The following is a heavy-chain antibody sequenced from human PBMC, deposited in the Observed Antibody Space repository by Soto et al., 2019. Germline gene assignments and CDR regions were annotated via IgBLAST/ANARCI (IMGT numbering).Heavy chain of an antibody. CDR3: AKGSGYDPVGIFDY. V-gene: IGHV3-9*01. CDR1: GFTFDDYA. Sequence: EVQLVESGGGLVQPGRSLRLSCAASGFTFDDYAMHWVRQAPGKGLEWVSGISWNSGSIGYVDSVKGRFTISRDNAKNYLYLQMNSLRAEDTALYYCAKGSGYDPVGIFDYWGQGTLVTVSS. J-gene: IGHJ4*02. D-gene: IGHD5-12*01. CDR2: ISWNSGSI.